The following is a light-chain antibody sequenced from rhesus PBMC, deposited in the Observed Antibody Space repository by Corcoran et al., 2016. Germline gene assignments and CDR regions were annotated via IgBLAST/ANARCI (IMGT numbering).Light chain of an antibody. Sequence: EIVMTQSPATLSLFPGERATLSCRASQSISSNLAWYKQKPGQAPRRLIYAISNRARGTPDRFRGNGAGTDFTLIISRLDPEDSALYYCQETSDTFSFGPGTKLDIK. V-gene: IGKV3-31*02. CDR1: QSISSN. CDR3: QETSDTFS. CDR2: AIS. J-gene: IGKJ3*01.